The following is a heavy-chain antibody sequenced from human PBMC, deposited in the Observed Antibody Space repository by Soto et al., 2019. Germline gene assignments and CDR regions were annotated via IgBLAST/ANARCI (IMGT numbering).Heavy chain of an antibody. CDR3: ARDTTSTSIAAPRRPWGY. V-gene: IGHV1-3*01. CDR2: INAGNGNT. J-gene: IGHJ4*02. D-gene: IGHD6-6*01. CDR1: GYTFTSYA. Sequence: GASVKVSCKASGYTFTSYAMHWVRQAPGQRLEWMGWINAGNGNTKYSQKFQGRVTITRDTSASTAYMELSSLRSEDTAVYYCARDTTSTSIAAPRRPWGYWGQGTLVTVSS.